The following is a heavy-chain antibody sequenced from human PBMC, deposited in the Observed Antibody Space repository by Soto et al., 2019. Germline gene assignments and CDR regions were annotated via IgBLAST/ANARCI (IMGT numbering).Heavy chain of an antibody. J-gene: IGHJ6*02. CDR2: IYSDNNT. CDR1: GFTVSSDS. CDR3: ARHYSAMGV. Sequence: GGSLRLSCAASGFTVSSDSMTWVRQAPGKGLEWISIIYSDNNTDYAGSVKGRFSISRDTSKNILYLQMNSLRAEDTAEYYCARHYSAMGVWGQGTTVTVSS. V-gene: IGHV3-53*01.